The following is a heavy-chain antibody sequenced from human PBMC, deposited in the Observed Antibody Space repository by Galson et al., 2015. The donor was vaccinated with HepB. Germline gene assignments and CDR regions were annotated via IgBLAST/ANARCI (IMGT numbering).Heavy chain of an antibody. D-gene: IGHD2-2*03. V-gene: IGHV3-30*03. CDR2: ISFDGNNE. CDR3: ARVPDQNGIGYFDF. CDR1: GFSFSSYA. J-gene: IGHJ4*02. Sequence: SLRLSCAASGFSFSSYAMHWVRQAPGRGLEWVAMISFDGNNEQYAASVKGRFTISRDNFKNTLYLYMTSLRVDDTAVFYCARVPDQNGIGYFDFWGQVTVVSVST.